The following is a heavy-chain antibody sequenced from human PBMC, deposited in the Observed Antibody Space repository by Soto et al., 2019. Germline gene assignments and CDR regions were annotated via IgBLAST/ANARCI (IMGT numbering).Heavy chain of an antibody. Sequence: QVQLEQSGADVKKPGASVKLSCKASGYAFNNYDINWVRQAAGRGLEWMGWMNPKSGNTGYARKFQGRLNMTRDTFRTTAYLELRSLTSEDTAVYHCARECSGRSCDLDNTLDVWGQGTVVTVSS. CDR3: ARECSGRSCDLDNTLDV. J-gene: IGHJ3*01. V-gene: IGHV1-8*01. CDR2: MNPKSGNT. CDR1: GYAFNNYD. D-gene: IGHD2-15*01.